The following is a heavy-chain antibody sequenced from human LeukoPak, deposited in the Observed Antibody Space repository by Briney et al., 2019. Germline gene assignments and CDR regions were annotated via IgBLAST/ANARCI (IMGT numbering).Heavy chain of an antibody. V-gene: IGHV3-30*18. J-gene: IGHJ6*03. CDR1: GFTFSSYG. Sequence: GRSLRLSCAASGFTFSSYGMHWVRQAPGKGLEWVAVISYDGSNKYYADSVKGRFTISRDNSKNTLYLQMNSLRAEDTAVYYCAKDRYYDRYYYMDVWGKGTMVTISS. CDR3: AKDRYYDRYYYMDV. CDR2: ISYDGSNK. D-gene: IGHD3-22*01.